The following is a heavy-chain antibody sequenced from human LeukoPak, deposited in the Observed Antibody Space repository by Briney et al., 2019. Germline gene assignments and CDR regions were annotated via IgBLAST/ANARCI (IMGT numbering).Heavy chain of an antibody. Sequence: PGGSLRLSCAASGFTFGSYKMHWVRQAPGKGPEWVSSINSNRRFIYYADAVKGRFIISRDNAKNSVYLQMNSLRVEDTAVYYCARDPESYPDDRTFDYWGPGTLVTVSS. CDR3: ARDPESYPDDRTFDY. D-gene: IGHD1-14*01. CDR2: INSNRRFI. J-gene: IGHJ4*01. V-gene: IGHV3-21*01. CDR1: GFTFGSYK.